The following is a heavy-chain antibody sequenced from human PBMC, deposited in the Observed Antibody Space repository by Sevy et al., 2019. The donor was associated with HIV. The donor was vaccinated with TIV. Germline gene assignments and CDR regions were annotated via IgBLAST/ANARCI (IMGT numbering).Heavy chain of an antibody. V-gene: IGHV3-23*01. CDR3: AKDRVWELGDAFDI. Sequence: GGSLRLSCAASGFTFSSYGMSWVRQAPGKGLEWVSGISGSGGSTNYADSVKGRFTISRDNSKNTLYLQMNSLRAEDTAVYYCAKDRVWELGDAFDIWGQGTMVTVSS. D-gene: IGHD1-26*01. CDR2: ISGSGGST. J-gene: IGHJ3*02. CDR1: GFTFSSYG.